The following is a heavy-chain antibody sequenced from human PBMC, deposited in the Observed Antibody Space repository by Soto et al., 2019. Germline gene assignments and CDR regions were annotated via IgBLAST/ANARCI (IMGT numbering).Heavy chain of an antibody. D-gene: IGHD3-16*02. CDR2: ISGSGGST. CDR1: GFTFSSYA. V-gene: IGHV3-23*01. CDR3: AKDLMITFGGVIVAFDY. J-gene: IGHJ4*02. Sequence: EVQLLESGGGLVQPGGSLRLSCAASGFTFSSYAMSWVRQAPGKGLEWVSAISGSGGSTYYADSVKGRFTISRDNSKNTLYLQMNSLRAEDTAVYYCAKDLMITFGGVIVAFDYWGQGTLGTVSS.